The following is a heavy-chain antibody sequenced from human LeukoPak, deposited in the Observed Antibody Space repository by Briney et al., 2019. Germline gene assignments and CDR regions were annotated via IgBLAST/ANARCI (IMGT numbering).Heavy chain of an antibody. D-gene: IGHD3-22*01. J-gene: IGHJ4*02. CDR3: ARRRNGPTYYYDSSGYYYHYYFDY. CDR2: IYPGDSDT. Sequence: GESLKITCKGSGYSFTSYWIGWVRQMPGKGLEWMGIIYPGDSDTRYSPSFQGQVTISADKSISTAYLQWSSLKASDTAMYYCARRRNGPTYYYDSSGYYYHYYFDYWGQGTLVTVSS. CDR1: GYSFTSYW. V-gene: IGHV5-51*01.